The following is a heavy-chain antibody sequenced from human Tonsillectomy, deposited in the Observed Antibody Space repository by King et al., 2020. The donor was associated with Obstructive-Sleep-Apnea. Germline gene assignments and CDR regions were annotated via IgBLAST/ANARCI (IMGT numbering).Heavy chain of an antibody. J-gene: IGHJ4*02. CDR2: MNPNSGNT. D-gene: IGHD2-21*01. V-gene: IGHV1-8*01. CDR3: ARRRGAGGADY. Sequence: HVQLVESGAEVKKLGASVKVSCKASEYTFSNYDIDWVRQATGQGLEWMGWMNPNSGNTGYAQQFQGRVTMTRNNSISTAYMVLTSLKSDDTAVYYCARRRGAGGADYWGQGTLVTVSS. CDR1: EYTFSNYD.